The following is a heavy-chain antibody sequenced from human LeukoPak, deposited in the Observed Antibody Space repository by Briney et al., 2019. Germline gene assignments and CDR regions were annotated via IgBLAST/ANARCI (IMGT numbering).Heavy chain of an antibody. CDR3: ASGTWGRTETFDP. CDR2: INPSGGST. J-gene: IGHJ5*02. CDR1: GYTFTSYY. D-gene: IGHD3-16*01. V-gene: IGHV1-46*01. Sequence: GASVKVSCKASGYTFTSYYMHWVRQAPGQGLEWMGIINPSGGSTSYAQKFQGRVTITADESTSTAYMELSSLRSEDTAVYYCASGTWGRTETFDPWGQGTLVTVSS.